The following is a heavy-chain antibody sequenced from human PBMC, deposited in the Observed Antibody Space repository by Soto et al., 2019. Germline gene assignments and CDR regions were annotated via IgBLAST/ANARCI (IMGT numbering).Heavy chain of an antibody. CDR1: GFTFSSYA. Sequence: GGSLRLSCAASGFTFSSYAMSWVRQAPGKGLEWVSAISGSGGSTYYADSVKGRFTISRDNSKNTLYLQMNSLRAEGPAVYYCGKELFQIGALPYFDYLCQGALVTASS. J-gene: IGHJ4*02. CDR2: ISGSGGST. V-gene: IGHV3-23*01. D-gene: IGHD3-10*01. CDR3: GKELFQIGALPYFDY.